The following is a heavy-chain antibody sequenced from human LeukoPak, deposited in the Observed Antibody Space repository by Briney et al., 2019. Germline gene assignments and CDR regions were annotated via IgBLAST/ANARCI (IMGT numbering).Heavy chain of an antibody. D-gene: IGHD4-17*01. J-gene: IGHJ4*02. CDR1: RYTFTGYY. V-gene: IGHV1-2*06. Sequence: GASVKVSCKASRYTFTGYYMHWVRQAPGQGLDRMGRINPNSGGTNYAQRFQGRVTMTRDTSISTAHMELSRLRSDDTAVYYCARTSFGDYAYDYWGQGTLVTVSS. CDR2: INPNSGGT. CDR3: ARTSFGDYAYDY.